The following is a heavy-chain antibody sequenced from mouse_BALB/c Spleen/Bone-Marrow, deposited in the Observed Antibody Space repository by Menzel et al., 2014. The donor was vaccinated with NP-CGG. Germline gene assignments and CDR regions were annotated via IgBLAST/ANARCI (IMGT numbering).Heavy chain of an antibody. J-gene: IGHJ4*01. CDR2: ISSGGGT. V-gene: IGHV5-6-5*01. Sequence: EVKLVESGGGLVKPGGSLKLSCAGSGFTFSSYAMSWGRQTPEKRLEWVASISSGGGTYYPASVKGRFTISRDNVRKILFLQMSSLRSEDTAMYYCARGGGLRGLYPMDYWGQGTSVTVSS. CDR1: GFTFSSYA. CDR3: ARGGGLRGLYPMDY. D-gene: IGHD2-4*01.